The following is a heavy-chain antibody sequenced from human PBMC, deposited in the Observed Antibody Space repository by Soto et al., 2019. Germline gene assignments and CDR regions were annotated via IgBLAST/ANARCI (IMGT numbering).Heavy chain of an antibody. V-gene: IGHV5-10-1*01. J-gene: IGHJ6*02. CDR1: GYSFTSYW. CDR2: IDPSDSYT. Sequence: EESLKISCKGSGYSFTSYWISWVRQMPGKGLEWMGRIDPSDSYTNYSPSFEGHVTISADKSISTAYLQWSSLKASDTAMYYCARLGDFWSGYRIPPHYWYCMDVWCQGTSVTVS. CDR3: ARLGDFWSGYRIPPHYWYCMDV. D-gene: IGHD3-3*01.